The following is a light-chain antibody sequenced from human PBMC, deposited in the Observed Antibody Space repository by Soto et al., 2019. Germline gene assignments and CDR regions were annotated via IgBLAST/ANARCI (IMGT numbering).Light chain of an antibody. V-gene: IGKV1-5*01. J-gene: IGKJ1*01. CDR1: TTMKHG. CDR2: DAY. CDR3: QHYESDPWT. Sequence: DIQMTQSPSTLSASVGDRGTISYRASTTMKHGLAWYQQKPGKAPKPLIYDAYSLESGVPSKFSGSGSGTELTLTISSRQPDEFATYYCQHYESDPWTVGRGNTVEI.